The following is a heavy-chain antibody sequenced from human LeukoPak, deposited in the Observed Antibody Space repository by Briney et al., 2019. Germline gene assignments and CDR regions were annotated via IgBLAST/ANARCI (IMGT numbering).Heavy chain of an antibody. J-gene: IGHJ6*03. Sequence: GGSLRLSCAASGYTFSGYGMHWVRQAPGKGLEWVAFIRYDGSTKYYADSVKGRFTISRDNSKNTLYLQMNSLRAEDTAVYYCAKGNGDYYYYYYMDVWGKGTTVTVSS. CDR1: GYTFSGYG. CDR2: IRYDGSTK. D-gene: IGHD4-17*01. V-gene: IGHV3-30*02. CDR3: AKGNGDYYYYYYMDV.